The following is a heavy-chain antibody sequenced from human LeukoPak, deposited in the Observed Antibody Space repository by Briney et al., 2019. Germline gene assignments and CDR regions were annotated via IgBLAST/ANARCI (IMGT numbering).Heavy chain of an antibody. Sequence: SETLSLTCAVSGYSINSGYYWGRIRQPPGKGLEWIGSIYHSGSTYYNPSLKSRVTISVDTSKNQFSLKLSSVTAADTAVYYCARGNSCSSTSCYAGYYYYGMDVWGKGTTVTVSS. D-gene: IGHD2-2*01. CDR3: ARGNSCSSTSCYAGYYYYGMDV. CDR1: GYSINSGYY. V-gene: IGHV4-38-2*01. J-gene: IGHJ6*04. CDR2: IYHSGST.